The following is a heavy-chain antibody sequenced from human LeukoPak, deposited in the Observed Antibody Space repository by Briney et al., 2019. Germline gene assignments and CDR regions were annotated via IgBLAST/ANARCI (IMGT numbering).Heavy chain of an antibody. J-gene: IGHJ3*02. Sequence: GGSLTLSCAASGFTFNSYAMSWVRQSPGKGLEWVSAISGSGGSTYYGDSVKGRFTISRDNSKNTLYLQMNSLRAEDTAVYYCAKEFFGWAFDIWGQGTMVTVSS. CDR2: ISGSGGST. CDR3: AKEFFGWAFDI. CDR1: GFTFNSYA. D-gene: IGHD3-3*01. V-gene: IGHV3-23*01.